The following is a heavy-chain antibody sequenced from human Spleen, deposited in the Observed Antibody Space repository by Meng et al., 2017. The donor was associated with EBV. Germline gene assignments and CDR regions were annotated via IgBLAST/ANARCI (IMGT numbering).Heavy chain of an antibody. V-gene: IGHV1-18*01. CDR3: ARDGPGYGYFDF. D-gene: IGHD5-18*01. CDR1: HYTFTDYH. CDR2: ISTYNGGT. J-gene: IGHJ4*02. Sequence: QVQLVQSGGEVKKSGASVKVSCKASHYTFTDYHINWVRQAPGQGLEWMGCISTYNGGTKYAQKFQGRVTMTTDTSTTTVYMELRSLRSDDTAVYYCARDGPGYGYFDFWGQGSLVTVSS.